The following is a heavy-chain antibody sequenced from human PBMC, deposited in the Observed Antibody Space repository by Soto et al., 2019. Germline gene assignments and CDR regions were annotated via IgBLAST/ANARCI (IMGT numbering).Heavy chain of an antibody. J-gene: IGHJ3*02. CDR1: GGSISSGGYY. CDR3: ARENYDSSGYSAFDI. CDR2: IYYSGST. V-gene: IGHV4-31*03. D-gene: IGHD3-22*01. Sequence: SETLSLTCTVSGGSISSGGYYWSWIRQHPGKGLEWIGYIYYSGSTYYNPSLKSRVTISVDTSKNQFSLKLSPVTAADTAVYYCARENYDSSGYSAFDIWGQGTMVTVSS.